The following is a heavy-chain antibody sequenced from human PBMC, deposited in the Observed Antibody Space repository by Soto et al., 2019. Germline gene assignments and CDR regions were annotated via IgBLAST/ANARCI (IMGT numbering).Heavy chain of an antibody. CDR2: VSSDGSST. J-gene: IGHJ4*02. V-gene: IGHV3-74*01. CDR1: GFTFSSYW. CDR3: TTNRMVGAVDY. D-gene: IGHD1-26*01. Sequence: EVQLVESGGGLVQPGGSLRLSCAASGFTFSSYWMNWVRQAPGKGLVWVSRVSSDGSSTNYADYVEGRFTISRDNAKNTLYLHMDSLRAEDTAVYYCTTNRMVGAVDYWGQGTLVTVSS.